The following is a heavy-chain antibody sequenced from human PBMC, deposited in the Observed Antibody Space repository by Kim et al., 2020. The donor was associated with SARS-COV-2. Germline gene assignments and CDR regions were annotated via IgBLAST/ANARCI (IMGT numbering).Heavy chain of an antibody. Sequence: GGSLRLSCAASGFTFSSYWMSWVRQAPGKGLEWVANIKQDGSEKYYVDSVKGRFTISRDNAKNSLYLQMNSLRAEDTAVYYCARGRYSSSWDYYFDYWGQGTLVTVSS. D-gene: IGHD6-13*01. CDR2: IKQDGSEK. CDR3: ARGRYSSSWDYYFDY. CDR1: GFTFSSYW. V-gene: IGHV3-7*03. J-gene: IGHJ4*02.